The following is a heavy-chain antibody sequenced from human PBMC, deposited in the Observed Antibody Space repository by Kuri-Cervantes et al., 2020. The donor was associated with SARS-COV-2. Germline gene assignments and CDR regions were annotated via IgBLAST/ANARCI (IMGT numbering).Heavy chain of an antibody. V-gene: IGHV3-21*01. J-gene: IGHJ4*02. CDR2: ISSSSSYI. CDR3: VTWYDFWSGYSRGRFDY. CDR1: GFTFSTYS. Sequence: GESLKISCAASGFTFSTYSMNWVRQAPGKGLEWVSSISSSSSYIYDADSVKGRFTISRDNAKNSLYLQMNSLRAEDTAVYYCVTWYDFWSGYSRGRFDYWGQGTLVTVSS. D-gene: IGHD3-3*01.